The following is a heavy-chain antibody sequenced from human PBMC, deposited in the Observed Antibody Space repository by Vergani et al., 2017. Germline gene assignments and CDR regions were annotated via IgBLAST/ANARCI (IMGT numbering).Heavy chain of an antibody. Sequence: QVRLVESGGGVVQPGRSLRLSCAASGFSFTSYGMHWVRQAPGKGLEWVTFIRYDGSNTYYADSVKGRFTISRDNSKNTLFLQMNSLRPEDTAVYYCARDTVTGSRYFDYWGQGTLVTVSS. CDR2: IRYDGSNT. J-gene: IGHJ4*02. CDR1: GFSFTSYG. V-gene: IGHV3-33*08. CDR3: ARDTVTGSRYFDY. D-gene: IGHD6-19*01.